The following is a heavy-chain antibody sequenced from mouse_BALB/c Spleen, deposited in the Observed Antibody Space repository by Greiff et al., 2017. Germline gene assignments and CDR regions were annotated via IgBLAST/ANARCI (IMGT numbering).Heavy chain of an antibody. Sequence: VKLMESGAELVRPGVSVKISCKGSGYTFTDYAMHWVKQSHAKSLEWIGVISTYYGDASYNQKFKGKATMTVDKSSSTAYMELARLTSEDSAIYYCAREGGYAMDYWGQGTSVTVSS. CDR2: ISTYYGDA. J-gene: IGHJ4*01. CDR1: GYTFTDYA. V-gene: IGHV1S137*01. CDR3: AREGGYAMDY.